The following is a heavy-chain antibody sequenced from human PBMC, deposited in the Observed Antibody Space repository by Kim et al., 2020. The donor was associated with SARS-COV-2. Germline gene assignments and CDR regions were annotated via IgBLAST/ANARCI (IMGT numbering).Heavy chain of an antibody. V-gene: IGHV7-4-1*02. CDR3: ARGWGGYYYDSSARNAYGY. CDR1: GYTFTSYA. CDR2: ITPTTGTQ. J-gene: IGHJ4*02. Sequence: ASVKVSCKASGYTFTSYAMNWVRQAPGQGLEWREWITPTTGTQPYAQGSPGRFVFSLDTSVNTAYLQISSLKAEDTAVYYCARGWGGYYYDSSARNAYGYWGQGTLVTVSS. D-gene: IGHD3-22*01.